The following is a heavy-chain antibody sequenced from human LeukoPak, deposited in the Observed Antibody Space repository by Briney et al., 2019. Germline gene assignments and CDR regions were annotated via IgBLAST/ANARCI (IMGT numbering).Heavy chain of an antibody. J-gene: IGHJ4*02. CDR3: ARVGAAAGPDY. Sequence: VASVKVSCKASGYTFTGYDINWVRQATGQGLEWMGWMNPNSGNTGYAQKFQGRVTITRNTSISTAYMELSSLRSEDTAVYYCARVGAAAGPDYWGQGTLVTVSS. V-gene: IGHV1-8*03. CDR2: MNPNSGNT. CDR1: GYTFTGYD. D-gene: IGHD6-13*01.